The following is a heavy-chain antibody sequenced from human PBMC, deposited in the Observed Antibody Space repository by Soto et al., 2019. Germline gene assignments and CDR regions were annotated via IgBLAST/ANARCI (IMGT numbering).Heavy chain of an antibody. CDR2: IYYSGGT. CDR1: SGSISSSSYY. J-gene: IGHJ5*02. D-gene: IGHD1-26*01. V-gene: IGHV4-39*01. Sequence: SETLSLTCTVSSGSISSSSYYWGWIRQPPGKGLEWIGSIYYSGGTYYNPSLKSRVTISVDTSKNQFSLKLSSVTAADTAVYYCASQGTRWELLLLGNWFDPWGQGTLVTVSS. CDR3: ASQGTRWELLLLGNWFDP.